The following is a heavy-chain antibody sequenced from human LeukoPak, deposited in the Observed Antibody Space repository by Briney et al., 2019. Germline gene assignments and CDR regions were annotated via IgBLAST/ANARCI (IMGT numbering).Heavy chain of an antibody. D-gene: IGHD3-10*01. CDR1: GYTLTELS. CDR3: ATVIRRAKMYYYGSGSYSWFDP. J-gene: IGHJ5*02. CDR2: FDPEDGET. Sequence: PGASVKVSCKVSGYTLTELSMHWVRQAPGKGLEWMGGFDPEDGETIYAQKFQGRVTMTEDTSTDTAYMELSSLRSEDTAVYYCATVIRRAKMYYYGSGSYSWFDPWGRGTLVTVSS. V-gene: IGHV1-24*01.